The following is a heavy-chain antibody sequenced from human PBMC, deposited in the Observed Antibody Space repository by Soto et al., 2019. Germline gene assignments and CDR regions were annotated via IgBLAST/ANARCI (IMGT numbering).Heavy chain of an antibody. J-gene: IGHJ6*02. CDR2: INHSGST. CDR1: EGYLGAYD. CDR3: GYVSYYYYYDMDV. D-gene: IGHD5-12*01. Sequence: SHRCAFDEGYLGAYDGSWMRQPPGKGMEWMGEINHSGSTNYNPSLKSRVTISVDTYKSQFSLKVSSVTAADTAVYYCGYVSYYYYYDMDVWGQGTTVTASS. V-gene: IGHV4-34*01.